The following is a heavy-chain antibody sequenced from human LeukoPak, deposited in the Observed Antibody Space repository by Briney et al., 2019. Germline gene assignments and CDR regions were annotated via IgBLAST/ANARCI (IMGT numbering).Heavy chain of an antibody. V-gene: IGHV3-74*01. Sequence: GGSLRLSCAASGFTFSSHWMHWVRQAPGKGLVWVSLIDGDGSNTNYADSVKGRFVIFRDNAKNTLFLQMSSLRADDTGVYYCTRDLGHCTGGTCFPSGPADYWGQGTLVTVSS. J-gene: IGHJ4*02. CDR2: IDGDGSNT. CDR1: GFTFSSHW. D-gene: IGHD2-15*01. CDR3: TRDLGHCTGGTCFPSGPADY.